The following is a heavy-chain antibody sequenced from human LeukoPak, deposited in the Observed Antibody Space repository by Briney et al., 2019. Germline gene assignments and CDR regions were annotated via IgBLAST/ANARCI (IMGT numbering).Heavy chain of an antibody. D-gene: IGHD6-6*01. V-gene: IGHV3-30*02. CDR1: GFTFSSYG. J-gene: IGHJ4*02. CDR2: IRYDGSNK. Sequence: GESLRLSCAASGFTFSSYGMHWVRQAPGKGLEWVAFIRYDGSNKYYADSVKGRFTISRDNSKNTLYLQMNSLRAEDTAVYYCAKDYIISSSPIYYYDSWGQGALVTVSS. CDR3: AKDYIISSSPIYYYDS.